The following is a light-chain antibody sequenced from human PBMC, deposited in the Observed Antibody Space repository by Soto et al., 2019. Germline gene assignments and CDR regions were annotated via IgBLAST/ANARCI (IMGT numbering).Light chain of an antibody. J-gene: IGKJ1*01. CDR2: AAS. CDR1: QGSGND. Sequence: IQMTQSPSSLSASVGDRVTITCRASQGSGNDLGWYQQTPGKAPKRLIYAASSLQSGVPSRFSGSGSGTEFTLTISSLQPEDFATYYCLQHKSYPRTFGQGTKVEIK. V-gene: IGKV1-17*01. CDR3: LQHKSYPRT.